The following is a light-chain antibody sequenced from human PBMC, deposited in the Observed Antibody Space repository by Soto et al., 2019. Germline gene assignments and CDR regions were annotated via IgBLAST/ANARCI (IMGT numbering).Light chain of an antibody. CDR2: ASS. Sequence: DIQLTRSPSFLSASEGDIVTITCRASQGISNYLAWYQQKPGKAPKLVIYASSSLQSGVTPRFSGIGSXTPFXLXXRXLQPEDFATYYCQQSYSTPATFGTGTKVDI. V-gene: IGKV1-39*01. CDR1: QGISNY. CDR3: QQSYSTPAT. J-gene: IGKJ3*01.